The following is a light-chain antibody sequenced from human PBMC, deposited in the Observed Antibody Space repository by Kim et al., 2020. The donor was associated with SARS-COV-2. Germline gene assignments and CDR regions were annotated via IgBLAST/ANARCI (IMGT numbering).Light chain of an antibody. CDR1: NIGDKT. V-gene: IGLV3-21*04. J-gene: IGLJ2*01. CDR3: QVWDSGSETVI. CDR2: YDT. Sequence: APGQTARIAGGGKNIGDKTVNWHQQKPGQAPVLVISYDTDRPSGIPERFSGSNSGNTATLTISRVEVGDEADYYCQVWDSGSETVIFGGGTQLTVL.